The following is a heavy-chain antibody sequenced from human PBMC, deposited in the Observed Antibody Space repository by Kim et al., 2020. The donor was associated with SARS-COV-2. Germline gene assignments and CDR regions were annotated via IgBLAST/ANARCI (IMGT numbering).Heavy chain of an antibody. CDR3: VKEGGGLRYFDWLNPSVDY. D-gene: IGHD3-9*01. Sequence: GGSLRLSCSASGFTFSSYAMHWVRQAPGKGLEYVSAISSNGGSTYYADSVKGRFTISRDNSKNTLYLQMSSLRAEDTAVYYCVKEGGGLRYFDWLNPSVDYWGQGTLVTVSS. J-gene: IGHJ4*02. CDR1: GFTFSSYA. V-gene: IGHV3-64D*09. CDR2: ISSNGGST.